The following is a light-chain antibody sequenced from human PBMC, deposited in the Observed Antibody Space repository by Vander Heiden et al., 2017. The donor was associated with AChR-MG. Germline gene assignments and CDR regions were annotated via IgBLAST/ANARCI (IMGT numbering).Light chain of an antibody. CDR2: KAS. Sequence: DMQMTQSPSTLSASVGDRVTITCRASQSIGRWLAWYQQKPGKAPKLLIYKASNLESGVPSRFSGSGSGTEFTLTISSLQPDDFATYYCQQYNTDSVWTFGQGTKVEV. V-gene: IGKV1-5*03. CDR3: QQYNTDSVWT. CDR1: QSIGRW. J-gene: IGKJ1*01.